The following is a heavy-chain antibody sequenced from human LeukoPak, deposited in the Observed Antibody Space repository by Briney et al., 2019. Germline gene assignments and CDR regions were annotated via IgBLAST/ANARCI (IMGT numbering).Heavy chain of an antibody. CDR2: INPNSGDT. CDR1: RYSFTGYY. CDR3: AREGAGRNHAFDI. V-gene: IGHV1-2*02. Sequence: GASVKVSCKASRYSFTGYYMQWVRQAPGEGLEWMGWINPNSGDTNSAQKFQGRVTMTRDTSISTAYMELSSLRSEDTAVYYCAREGAGRNHAFDIWGQGTMVTVSS. J-gene: IGHJ3*02. D-gene: IGHD2-15*01.